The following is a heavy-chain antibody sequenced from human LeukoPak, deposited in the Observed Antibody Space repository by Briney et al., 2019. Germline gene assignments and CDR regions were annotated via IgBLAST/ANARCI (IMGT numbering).Heavy chain of an antibody. CDR1: GFPFSSYW. CDR3: AREGNTAMAAFDY. Sequence: GALRLSCAASGFPFSSYWMSWVRQAPGKGLEWVANIKQDGSEKYYVDSVKGRFTISRDNAKNSLYLQMNSLRAEDTAVYYCAREGNTAMAAFDYWGQGTLVTVSS. CDR2: IKQDGSEK. V-gene: IGHV3-7*01. J-gene: IGHJ4*02. D-gene: IGHD5-18*01.